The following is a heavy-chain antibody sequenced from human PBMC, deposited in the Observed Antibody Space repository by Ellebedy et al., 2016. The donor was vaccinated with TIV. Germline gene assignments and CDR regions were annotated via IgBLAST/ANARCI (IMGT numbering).Heavy chain of an antibody. CDR1: GYTFTSSY. V-gene: IGHV1-69*13. D-gene: IGHD3-22*01. J-gene: IGHJ3*02. CDR2: ITPIFGTA. Sequence: SVKVSCXASGYTFTSSYMHWVRQAPGQGLEWMGGITPIFGTANYAQKFQGRFTISADESRSTVYMELSSLRSEDTALYYCAHNSFDRSGFHNDAFDIWGQGTMVTVSS. CDR3: AHNSFDRSGFHNDAFDI.